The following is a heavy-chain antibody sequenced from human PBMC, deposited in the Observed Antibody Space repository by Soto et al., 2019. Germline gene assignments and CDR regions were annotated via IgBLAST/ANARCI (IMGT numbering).Heavy chain of an antibody. Sequence: QVQLVESGGGVVQPGRSLRLSCAASGFTFSSYGMHWVRQAPGKGLEWVAVISYDGSNKHYADSVKGGFTISRDNPKNTMYLQMDSLRAEDTAVYYCARSPYSVSYLAYFDYGGQGSLVTVTS. V-gene: IGHV3-30*03. CDR3: ARSPYSVSYLAYFDY. J-gene: IGHJ4*02. CDR1: GFTFSSYG. CDR2: ISYDGSNK. D-gene: IGHD1-26*01.